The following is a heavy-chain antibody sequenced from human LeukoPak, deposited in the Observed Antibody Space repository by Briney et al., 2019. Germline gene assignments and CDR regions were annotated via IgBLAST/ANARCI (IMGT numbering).Heavy chain of an antibody. V-gene: IGHV3-23*01. CDR2: ISGSGGST. CDR1: GVTFSRCV. CDR3: AKVPARDILTFFNY. Sequence: VGSHSVSPGAAGVTFSRCVKSGGRRAIGKGMEWVSAISGSGGSTYYADSVKGRFTISRDNFKNTLYLQMNSLRAEDTAVYYCAKVPARDILTFFNYWGQGTLVTVSS. D-gene: IGHD3-9*01. J-gene: IGHJ4*02.